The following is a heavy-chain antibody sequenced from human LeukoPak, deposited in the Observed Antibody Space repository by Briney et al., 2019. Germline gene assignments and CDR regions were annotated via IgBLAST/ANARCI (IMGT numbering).Heavy chain of an antibody. V-gene: IGHV4-34*01. CDR2: INHSGST. CDR1: GGSFSGYY. CDR3: ARGRPISHGIDY. Sequence: PSETLSLTCAVYGGSFSGYYWSWIRQPPGKGLEWIGEINHSGSTNYNPSLKSRVTISVDTSKNQSSLKLSSVTAADTAVYYCARGRPISHGIDYWGQGTLVTVSS. J-gene: IGHJ4*02. D-gene: IGHD2-21*01.